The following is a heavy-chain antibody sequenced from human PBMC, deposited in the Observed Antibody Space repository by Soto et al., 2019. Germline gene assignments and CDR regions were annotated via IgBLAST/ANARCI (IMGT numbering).Heavy chain of an antibody. J-gene: IGHJ5*02. D-gene: IGHD3-22*01. V-gene: IGHV1-24*01. CDR1: GYTFTSYG. CDR2: FDPEDGET. Sequence: ASVKVSCKASGYTFTSYGISWVRQAPGKGLEWMGGFDPEDGETIYAQKFQGRVTMTEDTSTDTAYMELSSLRSEDTAVYYCATDRSRYYDSSGYYFWFDPWGQGTLVTVSS. CDR3: ATDRSRYYDSSGYYFWFDP.